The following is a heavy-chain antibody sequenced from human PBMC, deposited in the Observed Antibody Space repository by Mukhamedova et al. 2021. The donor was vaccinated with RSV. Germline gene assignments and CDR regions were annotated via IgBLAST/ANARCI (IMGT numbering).Heavy chain of an antibody. CDR3: ARAPSVLRFLEWLFDY. J-gene: IGHJ4*02. D-gene: IGHD3-3*01. V-gene: IGHV1-18*01. Sequence: ISAYNGNTNYAQKLQGRVTMTTDTSTSTAYMELRSLRSDDTAVYYCARAPSVLRFLEWLFDYWGQGTLVTVSS. CDR2: ISAYNGNT.